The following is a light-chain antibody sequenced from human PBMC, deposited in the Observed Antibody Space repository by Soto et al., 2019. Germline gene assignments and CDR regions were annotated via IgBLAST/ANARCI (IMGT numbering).Light chain of an antibody. CDR3: SSYTSISSLGI. CDR2: EVS. J-gene: IGLJ1*01. Sequence: SVLTQPASVSGSLGQSITISCTGTGSDVGSYKYVSWYQQHPGKAPKLIIFEVSNRPSGVSDRFSGSKSGNTASLTISGLQAEDEADYFCSSYTSISSLGIFGTGTKLTVL. V-gene: IGLV2-14*01. CDR1: GSDVGSYKY.